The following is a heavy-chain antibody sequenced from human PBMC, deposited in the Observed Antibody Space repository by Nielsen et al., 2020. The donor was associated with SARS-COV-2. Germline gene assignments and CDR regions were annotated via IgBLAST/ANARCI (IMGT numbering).Heavy chain of an antibody. D-gene: IGHD7-27*01. V-gene: IGHV3-66*01. CDR2: IYTDGSA. J-gene: IGHJ6*02. CDR1: GFTVSSNY. CDR3: ARDNWGRMDV. Sequence: GGSLRLSCAATGFTVSSNYMSWVRQAAGKGLEWVSVIYTDGSASYADSMKGRFTVSRDNSKNTVYLQMNSLRAEDTAVYYCARDNWGRMDVWGQGTTATVSS.